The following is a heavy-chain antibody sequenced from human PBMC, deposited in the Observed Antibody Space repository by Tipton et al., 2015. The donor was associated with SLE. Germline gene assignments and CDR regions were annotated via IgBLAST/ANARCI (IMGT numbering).Heavy chain of an antibody. CDR3: SRVRGPEESGWYFDL. J-gene: IGHJ2*01. D-gene: IGHD3-10*01. CDR2: ISSTGIYI. V-gene: IGHV3-21*03. Sequence: GSLRLSCTASGFTFSYYNMHWLRQAPGEGLEWVSSISSTGIYIYNADSLKGRFPISRDNAKNSLYLQMDSLRAEDTAVYYCSRVRGPEESGWYFDLWRRGTLVTVSS. CDR1: GFTFSYYN.